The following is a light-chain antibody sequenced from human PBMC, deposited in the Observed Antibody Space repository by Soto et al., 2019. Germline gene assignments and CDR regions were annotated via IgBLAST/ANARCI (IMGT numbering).Light chain of an antibody. J-gene: IGKJ1*01. CDR1: QSVSSSY. V-gene: IGKV3-20*01. CDR2: GTS. CDR3: HQYGSSPTT. Sequence: EIFVTQSPGTLSLSPGEIATLSWRASQSVSSSYLAWYQQIPGQAPRFLIYGTSSRATGIPDRFSGSGSGTDFSLTISRLEPEDFAVYYCHQYGSSPTTLGQGTKVDI.